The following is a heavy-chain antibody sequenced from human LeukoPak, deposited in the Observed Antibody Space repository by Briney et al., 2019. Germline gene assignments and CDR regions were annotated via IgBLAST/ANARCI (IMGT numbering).Heavy chain of an antibody. CDR3: ARTDSVVELGITRRFDC. V-gene: IGHV3-7*03. CDR1: GSTFTSQW. CDR2: IKQDGRNK. D-gene: IGHD2-15*01. Sequence: PGGSLTLSRAPSGSTFTSQWANSARQTPGNGLGWVANIKQDGRNKYYVESVKSRFTISRDNTKNSLYMQMNSLRVYDTAVYYCARTDSVVELGITRRFDCWGQGTLVTVSS. J-gene: IGHJ4*02.